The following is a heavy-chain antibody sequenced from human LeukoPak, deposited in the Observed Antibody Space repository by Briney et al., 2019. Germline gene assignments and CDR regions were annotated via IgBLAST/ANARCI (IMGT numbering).Heavy chain of an antibody. J-gene: IGHJ4*02. V-gene: IGHV1-2*02. CDR2: INPNSGGT. D-gene: IGHD2-2*01. Sequence: ASVKVSCKASGYTFTGYYMHWVRQAPGQGLEWMGWINPNSGGTNYAQKFQGRVTVTRDTSISTAYMELSRLRSDDTAVYYCARSFDCSSTSCFPDYWGQGTLVTVSS. CDR1: GYTFTGYY. CDR3: ARSFDCSSTSCFPDY.